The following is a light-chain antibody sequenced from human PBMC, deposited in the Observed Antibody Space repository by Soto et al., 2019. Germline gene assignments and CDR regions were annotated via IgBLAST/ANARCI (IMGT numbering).Light chain of an antibody. CDR2: YDT. Sequence: SYELTQPPAVSVAPGKTAKITCGGSNIGSKSVHWYQQKPGQAPVLVIYYDTDRPSGVPERLSGSNSGSTAALTISRVEDGDEADYYCQLWDIGSGVIFGGGTKLTVL. CDR3: QLWDIGSGVI. CDR1: NIGSKS. J-gene: IGLJ2*01. V-gene: IGLV3-21*04.